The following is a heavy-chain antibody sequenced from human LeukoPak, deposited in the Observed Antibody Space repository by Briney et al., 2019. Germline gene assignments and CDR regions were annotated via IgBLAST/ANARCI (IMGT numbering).Heavy chain of an antibody. CDR1: GFTFSSYT. Sequence: PGGSLRLSCAASGFTFSSYTMNWVRQAPGKGLEWVSFITTSSYIYYADSVKGRFTISRDNAKNSLYLQMNSLRAEDTAVYYCAKGGYSSSWYKGDWYFDLWGRGTLVTVSS. V-gene: IGHV3-21*01. CDR3: AKGGYSSSWYKGDWYFDL. J-gene: IGHJ2*01. CDR2: ITTSSYI. D-gene: IGHD6-13*01.